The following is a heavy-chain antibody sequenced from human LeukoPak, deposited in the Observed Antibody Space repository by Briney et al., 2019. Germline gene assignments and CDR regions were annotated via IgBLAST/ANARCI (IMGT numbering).Heavy chain of an antibody. J-gene: IGHJ6*02. Sequence: ASVKVSCKASGYTFTGYYMHWVRQAPGQGLEWKGWINPNSGGTNYAQKFQGRVTMTRDTSISTAYMELSRLRSDDTAVYYCARRGYYDSRYYGMDVWGQGTTVTVSS. D-gene: IGHD3-22*01. CDR1: GYTFTGYY. V-gene: IGHV1-2*02. CDR2: INPNSGGT. CDR3: ARRGYYDSRYYGMDV.